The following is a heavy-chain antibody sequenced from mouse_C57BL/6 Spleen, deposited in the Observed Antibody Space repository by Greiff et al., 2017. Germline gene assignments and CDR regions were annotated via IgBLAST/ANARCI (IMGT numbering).Heavy chain of an antibody. V-gene: IGHV1-26*01. J-gene: IGHJ2*01. D-gene: IGHD2-4*01. CDR1: GYTFTDYY. Sequence: EVQLQQSGPELVKPGASVKISCKASGYTFTDYYMNWVKQSHGKSLEWIGDINPNNGGTSYNQKFKGKATLTVDKSSSTAYMELRSLTSEDSAVYYCARGDYDYDRGFDYWGQGTTLTVSS. CDR3: ARGDYDYDRGFDY. CDR2: INPNNGGT.